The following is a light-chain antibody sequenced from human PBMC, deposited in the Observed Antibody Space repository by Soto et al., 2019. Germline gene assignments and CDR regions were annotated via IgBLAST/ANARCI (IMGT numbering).Light chain of an antibody. Sequence: QSVLTQPPSASGTPGQRVTISCSGTRSNIGTNSVSWYHHLPGTAPKLLIYNNDQRPSGVPDRFSGSKSDTSASLAISGLQSEDEADYYCAAWDDSLNGAVFGGGTKLPVL. CDR2: NND. CDR3: AAWDDSLNGAV. CDR1: RSNIGTNS. V-gene: IGLV1-44*01. J-gene: IGLJ2*01.